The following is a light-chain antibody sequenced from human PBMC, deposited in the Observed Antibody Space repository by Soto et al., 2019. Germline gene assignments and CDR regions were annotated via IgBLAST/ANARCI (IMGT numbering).Light chain of an antibody. Sequence: AGLLSQSPSSFSASTRYRAPITCRASQDIDDDLAWYQQVPGKAPKLLLYAASILQTGVPSRFSGSGSGTDFTLTIDGLQSEDFATYLCQHYYNYPWTFGQGTTVEN. CDR1: QDIDDD. J-gene: IGKJ1*01. CDR3: QHYYNYPWT. CDR2: AAS. V-gene: IGKV1-8*01.